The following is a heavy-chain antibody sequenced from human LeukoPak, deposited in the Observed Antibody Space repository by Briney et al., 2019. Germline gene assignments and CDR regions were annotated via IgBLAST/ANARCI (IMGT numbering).Heavy chain of an antibody. V-gene: IGHV5-51*01. D-gene: IGHD3-22*01. CDR3: ARQTYDSNGYYYEDY. Sequence: GESLKISCKGSEYNFASYWIGWVRQMPGKGLEWMGIVYPGDSDTTYSPSFQGQVTISADKSISTAYLQWSSLKASDTAMYYCARQTYDSNGYYYEDYWGQGTLVTVSS. CDR2: VYPGDSDT. CDR1: EYNFASYW. J-gene: IGHJ4*02.